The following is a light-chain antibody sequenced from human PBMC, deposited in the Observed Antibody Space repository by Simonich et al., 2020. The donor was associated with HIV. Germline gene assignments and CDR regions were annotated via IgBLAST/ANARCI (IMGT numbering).Light chain of an antibody. CDR3: QQYYSIPYT. CDR1: QTVLYNSNNKNF. CDR2: WAS. J-gene: IGKJ2*01. V-gene: IGKV4-1*01. Sequence: DIVMTQSPDSLAVSLGERATINGKSSQTVLYNSNNKNFLAWYQQKPGQTPKLLIYWASTLESGVPERFSGSGSGTDFTLTISNLQAEDVAVYYCQQYYSIPYTFGQGSKLEI.